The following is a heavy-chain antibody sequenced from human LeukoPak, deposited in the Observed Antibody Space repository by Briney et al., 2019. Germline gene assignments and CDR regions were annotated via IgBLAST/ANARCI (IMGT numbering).Heavy chain of an antibody. Sequence: SETLSLTCAVSGGSISSSSYYWGWIRQPPGKGLEWIGSIYYSGSTNYNPSLKSRVTISVDTSKNQFSLKLSSVTAADTAVYYCARESYSSGSHYFDYWGQGTLVTVSS. CDR2: IYYSGST. D-gene: IGHD6-19*01. J-gene: IGHJ4*02. CDR3: ARESYSSGSHYFDY. CDR1: GGSISSSSYY. V-gene: IGHV4-39*07.